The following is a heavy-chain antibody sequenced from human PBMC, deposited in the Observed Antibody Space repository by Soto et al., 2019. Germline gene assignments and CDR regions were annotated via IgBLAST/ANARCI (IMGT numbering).Heavy chain of an antibody. CDR3: ASSTRPTYDFWSGYYPFDY. V-gene: IGHV1-69*13. D-gene: IGHD3-3*01. J-gene: IGHJ4*02. Sequence: SVQVSCKASGGTFSSYAIIWVRQAPGQGLEWMGGIIPIFGTANYAQKFQGRVTITADESTSTAYMELSSLRSEDTAVYYCASSTRPTYDFWSGYYPFDYWGQGTLVTVSS. CDR2: IIPIFGTA. CDR1: GGTFSSYA.